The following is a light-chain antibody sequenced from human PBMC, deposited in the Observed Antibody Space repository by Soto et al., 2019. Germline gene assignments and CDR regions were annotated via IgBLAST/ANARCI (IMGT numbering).Light chain of an antibody. CDR2: GSS. CDR1: QIVSTTY. V-gene: IGKV3-20*01. J-gene: IGKJ2*01. CDR3: QQYGTSSMYT. Sequence: EIVLTQSPGTLSLSPGERATLSCRASQIVSTTYLAWYQHKPGQAPRLLIYGSSGRAPGIPDRFSGSGSGTDFTLTISRLEPEDFAVYYCQQYGTSSMYTFGQGTKLEI.